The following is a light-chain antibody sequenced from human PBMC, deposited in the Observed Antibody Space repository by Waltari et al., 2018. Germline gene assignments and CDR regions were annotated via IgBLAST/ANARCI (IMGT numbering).Light chain of an antibody. J-gene: IGKJ1*01. CDR1: RTLAPSD. V-gene: IGKV3-20*01. Sequence: ENLLTQSPGSLSVSPGERATLSCRASRTLAPSDLAWYQQKPGQAPRLLIYGSSNRATGIPNRFSGRASGTDFTLTISRLEPEDFAVYYCHQYGNSPGTFGQGTKVEIK. CDR2: GSS. CDR3: HQYGNSPGT.